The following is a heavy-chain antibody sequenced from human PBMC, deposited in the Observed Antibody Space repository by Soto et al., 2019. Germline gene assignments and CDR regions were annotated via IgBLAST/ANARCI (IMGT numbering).Heavy chain of an antibody. CDR3: AIDKITGVLDY. V-gene: IGHV4-34*01. CDR2: INHSGST. Sequence: PSQTHPHRNTVFEGYFRGHYWTWIRQPPGTGLEWIGEINHSGSTNYNPSLKSRVTISVDTSKNQFSLKLTSVTAADTAVYYCAIDKITGVLDYWGQGTLVIVS. J-gene: IGHJ4*02. CDR1: EGYFRGHY. D-gene: IGHD7-27*01.